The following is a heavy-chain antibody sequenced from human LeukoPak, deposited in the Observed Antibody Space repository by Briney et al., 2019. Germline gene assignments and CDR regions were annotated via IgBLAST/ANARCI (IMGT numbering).Heavy chain of an antibody. D-gene: IGHD6-13*01. Sequence: SETLSLTCTVSGGSISSSSYYWGWIRQPPGKGLEWIGSIYYSGSTYYNPSLKSRVTISVDTSKNQFSLKLSSVTAADTAVYYCARDKPLSAAGSVYYGMDVWGQGTTVTVSS. J-gene: IGHJ6*02. V-gene: IGHV4-39*07. CDR2: IYYSGST. CDR3: ARDKPLSAAGSVYYGMDV. CDR1: GGSISSSSYY.